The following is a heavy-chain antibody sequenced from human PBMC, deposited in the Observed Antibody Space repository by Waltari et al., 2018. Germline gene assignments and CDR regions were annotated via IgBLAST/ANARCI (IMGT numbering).Heavy chain of an antibody. V-gene: IGHV1-24*01. D-gene: IGHD2-8*01. CDR3: ARGGTIDVPGGLGY. J-gene: IGHJ4*02. Sequence: QVQLVQSGAEVKKPGASVKVSCKVSGYTLTELSMHWVRQAPGKGLEWMGGVDPEDGETTYAHRFQGTVTTTEDTSTDTACMELGSLRSEDTAVYYCARGGTIDVPGGLGYWGQGTLVIVSS. CDR1: GYTLTELS. CDR2: VDPEDGET.